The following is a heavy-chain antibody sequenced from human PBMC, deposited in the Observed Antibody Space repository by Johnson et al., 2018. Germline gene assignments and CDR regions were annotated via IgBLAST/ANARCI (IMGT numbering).Heavy chain of an antibody. J-gene: IGHJ1*01. V-gene: IGHV3-7*01. CDR2: IKKDGSEK. D-gene: IGHD1-26*01. CDR1: GFTFSNYW. Sequence: EVPLVESGGGLVPPGGSLRLSCAASGFTFSNYWMFWVRQAPGKGLEWVATIKKDGSEKFYVDSVKGRFTMSRENARNSLYLQMNSLRDEDTAVYYCVGGVGWILQHWGQGTLVSVSS. CDR3: VGGVGWILQH.